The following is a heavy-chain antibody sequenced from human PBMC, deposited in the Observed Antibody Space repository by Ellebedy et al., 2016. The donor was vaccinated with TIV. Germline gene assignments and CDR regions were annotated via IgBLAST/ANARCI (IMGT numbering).Heavy chain of an antibody. CDR1: GFTFSLYA. J-gene: IGHJ3*02. Sequence: GESLKISCAASGFTFSLYAMHWVRQAPGKGLEWVALISYDESNKYYADSVKGRFTISRDNSKNTLYLQMNSLRAEETAVYYCARDRIVGAIVAFDIWGQGTMVTVSS. D-gene: IGHD1-26*01. CDR3: ARDRIVGAIVAFDI. V-gene: IGHV3-30-3*01. CDR2: ISYDESNK.